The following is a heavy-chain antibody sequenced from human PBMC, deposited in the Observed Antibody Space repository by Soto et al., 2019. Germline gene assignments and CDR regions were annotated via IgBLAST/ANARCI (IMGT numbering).Heavy chain of an antibody. Sequence: QLQLQESGSGLVKPSQTLSLTCAVSGGSISSGGYSWSWIRQPPGKGLEWIGYIYHSGSTYYNPSLKSRVTISVDRSKNQFSLKRSSVTAADTAVYYCARGVLGATGDYGMDVWGQGTTVTVSS. J-gene: IGHJ6*02. V-gene: IGHV4-30-2*01. CDR2: IYHSGST. D-gene: IGHD5-12*01. CDR1: GGSISSGGYS. CDR3: ARGVLGATGDYGMDV.